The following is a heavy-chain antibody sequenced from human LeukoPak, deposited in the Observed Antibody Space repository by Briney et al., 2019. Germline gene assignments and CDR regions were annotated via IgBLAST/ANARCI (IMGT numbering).Heavy chain of an antibody. CDR2: IRYDGINK. Sequence: GGSLRLSCGVSGFTFSNYGMLWVRQAPGKGLEWVAFIRYDGINKLYADSVKGRFTISRDNSKNTVYLHINSLRTEDTALYYCAKDNPLDYWGQGTLVIVSS. V-gene: IGHV3-30*02. CDR3: AKDNPLDY. J-gene: IGHJ4*02. CDR1: GFTFSNYG. D-gene: IGHD1-14*01.